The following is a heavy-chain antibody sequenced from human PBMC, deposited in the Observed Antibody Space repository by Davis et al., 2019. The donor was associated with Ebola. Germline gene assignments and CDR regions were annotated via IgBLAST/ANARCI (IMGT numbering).Heavy chain of an antibody. V-gene: IGHV1-8*01. D-gene: IGHD7-27*01. CDR1: GYTFTKYD. CDR3: AWGSSSYYYYGMDV. CDR2: MNPYSGNT. J-gene: IGHJ6*02. Sequence: AASVKVSCKASGYTFTKYDIAWVRQASGQGLEWMGWMNPYSGNTGYAQNFQGRVTMTRNTSITTAYMQLSSLRSEDTAVYYCAWGSSSYYYYGMDVWGQGTTVTVSS.